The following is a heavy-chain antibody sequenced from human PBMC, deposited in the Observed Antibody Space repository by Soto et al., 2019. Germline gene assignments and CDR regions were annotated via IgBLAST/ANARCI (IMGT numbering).Heavy chain of an antibody. CDR1: GGTFSSYA. J-gene: IGHJ6*02. D-gene: IGHD4-17*01. Sequence: SVKVSCKASGGTFSSYAISWVRQAPGQGLEWMGGIIPIFGTANYAQKFQGRVTITADESTSTAYMELSSLRSEDTAVYYCAIASSSSSVTRGYYYYGMDVWGQGTTVTVSS. V-gene: IGHV1-69*13. CDR2: IIPIFGTA. CDR3: AIASSSSSVTRGYYYYGMDV.